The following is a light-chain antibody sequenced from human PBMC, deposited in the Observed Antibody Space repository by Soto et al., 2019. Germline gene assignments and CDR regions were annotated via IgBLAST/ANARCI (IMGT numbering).Light chain of an antibody. J-gene: IGKJ1*01. CDR1: QSISSY. CDR2: AAS. V-gene: IGKV1-39*01. Sequence: QMTQSPSSLSASVGDRVTITCRASQSISSYLNWYQQKPGKAPKLLIYAASSLQSGVPSRFSGSGSGTDFTLTISSLQPEDFATYYCQQSYSTPQTFGQGTKVEIK. CDR3: QQSYSTPQT.